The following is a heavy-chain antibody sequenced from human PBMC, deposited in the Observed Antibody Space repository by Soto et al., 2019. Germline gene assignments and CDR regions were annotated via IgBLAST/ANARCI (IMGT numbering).Heavy chain of an antibody. CDR3: AREPSDIVVVPAAKDYYYYGMDV. J-gene: IGHJ6*02. Sequence: ASVKVSCKASGYTFTSYARHWVRQAPGQRLERMGWINAGNGNTKYSQKFQGRVTITRDTSASTAYMELSRLRSEDTAVYYCAREPSDIVVVPAAKDYYYYGMDVWGQGTTVTVSS. D-gene: IGHD2-2*01. CDR2: INAGNGNT. V-gene: IGHV1-3*01. CDR1: GYTFTSYA.